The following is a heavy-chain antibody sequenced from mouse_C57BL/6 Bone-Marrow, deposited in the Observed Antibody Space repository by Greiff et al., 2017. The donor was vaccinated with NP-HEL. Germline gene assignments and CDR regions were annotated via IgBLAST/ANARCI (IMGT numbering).Heavy chain of an antibody. CDR1: GFTFSSYA. J-gene: IGHJ1*03. CDR2: ISDGGSYT. Sequence: EVKLVESGGGLVKPGGSLKLSCAASGFTFSSYAMSWVRQTPEKRLEWVATISDGGSYTYYPDNVKGRFTISRDNAKNNLYLQMSHLKSEDTAMYYCARVYDGYYDWYFDVWGTGTTVTVSS. V-gene: IGHV5-4*03. D-gene: IGHD2-3*01. CDR3: ARVYDGYYDWYFDV.